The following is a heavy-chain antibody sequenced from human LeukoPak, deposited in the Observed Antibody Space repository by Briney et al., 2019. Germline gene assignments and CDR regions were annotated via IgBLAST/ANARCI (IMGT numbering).Heavy chain of an antibody. CDR1: GGXISSYY. CDR3: ARGDGSSGWYAGY. Sequence: SETLSLTCTLSGGXISSYYWSWIRQPPGRGLEWIGYIYYSGSTNYNPSLKSRVTISVDTSKNQFSLKLSSVTAADTAVYYCARGDGSSGWYAGYWGQGTLVTVSS. CDR2: IYYSGST. J-gene: IGHJ4*02. D-gene: IGHD6-19*01. V-gene: IGHV4-59*08.